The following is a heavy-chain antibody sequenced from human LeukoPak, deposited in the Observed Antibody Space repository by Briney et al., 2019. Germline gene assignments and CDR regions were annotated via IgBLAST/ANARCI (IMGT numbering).Heavy chain of an antibody. CDR1: GFTFSSYA. J-gene: IGHJ4*02. V-gene: IGHV3-23*01. Sequence: GGSLRLSCAASGFTFSSYAMHWVRQAPGKGLEWVSAISNDGGDTKYADSVKGRFTLSRDNSRNTLYLQMKSLRVEDTAIYYCGRDWKLDYWGQGSLVTVSS. CDR3: GRDWKLDY. D-gene: IGHD1-1*01. CDR2: ISNDGGDT.